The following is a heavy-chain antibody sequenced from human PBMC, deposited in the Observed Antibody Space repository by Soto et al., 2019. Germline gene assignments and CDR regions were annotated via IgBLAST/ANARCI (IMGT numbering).Heavy chain of an antibody. CDR2: IYYSGST. Sequence: QVQLQESGPGLVKPSETLSLTCTVSGGSISSYYWSWIRQPPGKGLEWIGYIYYSGSTNYNPSLKSRVTISVDTSKNQFSLKLSSVTAADTAVYYCARGSLYGDYKAWGQGTLVTVSS. CDR1: GGSISSYY. J-gene: IGHJ5*02. V-gene: IGHV4-59*01. CDR3: ARGSLYGDYKA. D-gene: IGHD4-17*01.